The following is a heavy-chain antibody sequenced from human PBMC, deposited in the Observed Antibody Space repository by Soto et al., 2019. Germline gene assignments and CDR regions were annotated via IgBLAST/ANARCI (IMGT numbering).Heavy chain of an antibody. CDR2: SYYNGDT. V-gene: IGHV4-61*01. CDR3: AIEGAVLRLSIWFDS. D-gene: IGHD3-3*01. J-gene: IGHJ5*01. Sequence: SLTCTVSGDSVTSTRYYWSWPRQPPGKGLEWIGYSYYNGDTMYNPSLKSRATISVYTSKNQLSPKLSSVTAADRAVYYRAIEGAVLRLSIWFDSWGQGIQVTVSS. CDR1: GDSVTSTRYY.